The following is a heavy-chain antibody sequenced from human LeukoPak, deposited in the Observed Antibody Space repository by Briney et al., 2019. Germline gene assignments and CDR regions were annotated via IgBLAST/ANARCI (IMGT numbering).Heavy chain of an antibody. CDR1: GFTFSDYY. V-gene: IGHV3-11*01. CDR2: ISSSGSTI. Sequence: GGSLRLSRAAFGFTFSDYYMSWIRQAPGKGLEWVSYISSSGSTIYYADSVKGRFTISRDNAKNSLDLQMNSLRAEDTAVYYCARVMGPRYSYGPFDYWGQGTLVTVSS. D-gene: IGHD5-18*01. CDR3: ARVMGPRYSYGPFDY. J-gene: IGHJ4*02.